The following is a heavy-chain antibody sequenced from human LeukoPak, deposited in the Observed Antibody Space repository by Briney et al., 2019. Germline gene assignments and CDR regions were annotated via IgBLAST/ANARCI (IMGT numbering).Heavy chain of an antibody. CDR3: ARVAQGATTENYFYYYMDV. J-gene: IGHJ6*03. D-gene: IGHD4-11*01. V-gene: IGHV3-21*01. Sequence: GGSLRLSCEASGFAFNSYTITWVRQAPGKGLESVSSITSRSSHIYIADSVKGRFTISRDNAKNSLFLQMSSQRVEDTAVYYCARVAQGATTENYFYYYMDVWGKGPTVTVSS. CDR1: GFAFNSYT. CDR2: ITSRSSHI.